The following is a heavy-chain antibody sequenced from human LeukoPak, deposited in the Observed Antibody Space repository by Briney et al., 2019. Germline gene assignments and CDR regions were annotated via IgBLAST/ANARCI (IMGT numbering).Heavy chain of an antibody. CDR3: ARVPLKWGRDY. Sequence: SETLSLTCTVSGGSISSHYWSWIRQPPGKGLEWIGYIYYSGSTNYNPSLKSRVTISVDTSKNQFSLKLSSVTAADTAVYYCARVPLKWGRDYWGQGTQVTASS. V-gene: IGHV4-59*11. CDR2: IYYSGST. CDR1: GGSISSHY. D-gene: IGHD7-27*01. J-gene: IGHJ4*02.